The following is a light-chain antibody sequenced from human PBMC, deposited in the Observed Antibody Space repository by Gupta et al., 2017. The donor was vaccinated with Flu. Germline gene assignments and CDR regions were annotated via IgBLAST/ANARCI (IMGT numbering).Light chain of an antibody. CDR1: QSLLHSNGYNY. J-gene: IGKJ1*01. Sequence: DIVMNQSPLYLPVTPEEPASIPCRSSQSLLHSNGYNYLDWYLQKPGQSPQLLIYLGSNRASGVPDRFSSSGSGTDFTLKISRVEAEDVGVYYCMQALQTPWTFGQGTKVEIK. CDR2: LGS. V-gene: IGKV2-28*01. CDR3: MQALQTPWT.